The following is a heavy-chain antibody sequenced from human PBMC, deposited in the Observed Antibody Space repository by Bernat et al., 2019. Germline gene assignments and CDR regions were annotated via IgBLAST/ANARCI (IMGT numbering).Heavy chain of an antibody. CDR2: IWYDGSRQ. D-gene: IGHD1-14*01. CDR3: AKYKDEYFDY. V-gene: IGHV3-33*06. J-gene: IGHJ4*02. CDR1: GFIFSNYG. Sequence: QVLLVDSGGGVVQPGRSLRLSCAASGFIFSNYGMHWVRQAPGQGLEWVAVIWYDGSRQYYADSVKGRFTISRDNSKNTLCLQMNSLRADDTAVYYCAKYKDEYFDYWGQGTVVTVSS.